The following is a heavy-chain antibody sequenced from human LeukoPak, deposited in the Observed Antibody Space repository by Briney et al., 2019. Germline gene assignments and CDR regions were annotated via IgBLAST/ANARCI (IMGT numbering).Heavy chain of an antibody. CDR1: GFTVSSNH. V-gene: IGHV3-53*01. CDR3: ASAKNYYYYMDV. Sequence: GGSLRLSCAASGFTVSSNHMSWVRQAPGKGLEWVSVIYTGGSTYYADSVKGRFTISRDNSKNTLYLQMNRLRAEDTAVYYCASAKNYYYYMDVWGKGTTVTVSS. CDR2: IYTGGST. J-gene: IGHJ6*03.